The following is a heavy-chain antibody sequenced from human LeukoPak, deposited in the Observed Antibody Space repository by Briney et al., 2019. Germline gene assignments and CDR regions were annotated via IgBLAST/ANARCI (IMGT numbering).Heavy chain of an antibody. V-gene: IGHV3-23*01. CDR1: GFTFSSYA. J-gene: IGHJ6*03. CDR3: AKFVLSVAGNGDYYYYYYMDV. D-gene: IGHD6-19*01. CDR2: ISGSGGST. Sequence: GGSLRLSCAASGFTFSSYAMSWVRQAPGKGLEWVSAISGSGGSTYYADSVKGRFTISRDNSKNTLYLQMNSLRAEDTAVYYCAKFVLSVAGNGDYYYYYYMDVWGKGTTVTVSS.